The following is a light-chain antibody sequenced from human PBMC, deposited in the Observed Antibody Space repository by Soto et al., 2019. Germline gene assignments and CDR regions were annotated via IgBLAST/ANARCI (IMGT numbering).Light chain of an antibody. J-gene: IGKJ5*01. V-gene: IGKV3-20*01. CDR2: GAS. Sequence: ENVFTHPLFTLSAPERERANAYCRASQSVSNSYLAWYQQKPGQAPRLLMYGASNRATGIPDRFSGSGSETDFTLTISSLEPEDFTVYYCQQYGTKLNSFGQGTRLEIK. CDR3: QQYGTKLNS. CDR1: QSVSNSY.